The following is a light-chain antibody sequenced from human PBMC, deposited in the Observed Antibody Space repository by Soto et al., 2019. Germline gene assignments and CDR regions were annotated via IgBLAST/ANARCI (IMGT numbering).Light chain of an antibody. V-gene: IGLV1-47*02. CDR1: SSNIGSNY. CDR3: AAWDDSLSGWV. CDR2: NNN. Sequence: QPVLTQPPSASGTPGQRVTISCSGSSSNIGSNYVYWYQQLPGTAPKLLMYNNNQRPSGVPDRFSGSRSGTSASLAISGLRSEDEADYYCAAWDDSLSGWVFGGGTKLTVL. J-gene: IGLJ3*02.